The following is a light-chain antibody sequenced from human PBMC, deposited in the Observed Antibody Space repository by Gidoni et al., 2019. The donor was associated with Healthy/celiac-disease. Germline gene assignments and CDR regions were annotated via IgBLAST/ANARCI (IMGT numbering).Light chain of an antibody. CDR2: GAS. V-gene: IGKV3-15*01. J-gene: IGKJ1*01. CDR3: QQYNNWWT. Sequence: EIVLTQSPATLSVSPGERATLSCRASQNGNSNLAWYQQKPGQAPRLLIYGASTRATGIPARFSGSGSGTEFTLTISSLQSEDFAVYYCQQYNNWWTFGQGTKVEIK. CDR1: QNGNSN.